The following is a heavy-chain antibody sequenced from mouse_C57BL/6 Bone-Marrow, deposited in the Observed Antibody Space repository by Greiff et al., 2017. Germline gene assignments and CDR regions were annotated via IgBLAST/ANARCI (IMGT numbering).Heavy chain of an antibody. CDR3: ARALRSWFAY. Sequence: VQLQQPGAELVRPGTSVKLSCKASGYTFTSYWMHWVKQRTEQGLEWIGRIDPEDGETKYAPKFQGKATITADTSSNTAYLQLSSLTSEDTAVYYCARALRSWFAYWGQGTLVTVSA. CDR2: IDPEDGET. V-gene: IGHV14-2*01. CDR1: GYTFTSYW. D-gene: IGHD1-1*01. J-gene: IGHJ3*01.